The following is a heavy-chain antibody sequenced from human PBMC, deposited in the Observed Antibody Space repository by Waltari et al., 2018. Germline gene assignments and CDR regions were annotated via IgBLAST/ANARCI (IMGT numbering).Heavy chain of an antibody. J-gene: IGHJ6*03. V-gene: IGHV3-23*03. CDR2: FYSGGTT. CDR3: AKDSSPFLEHRVYYYYYMDV. CDR1: GFTFGNYA. Sequence: EVQLLESGGDLVQPGGSLRLSCAASGFTFGNYAMSWVRQAPGRGLELVSVFYSGGTTYYADSVKGRFTISRDNSKNTLYLQMNSLRAEDTAVYYCAKDSSPFLEHRVYYYYYMDVWGKGTTVTVSS. D-gene: IGHD3-3*01.